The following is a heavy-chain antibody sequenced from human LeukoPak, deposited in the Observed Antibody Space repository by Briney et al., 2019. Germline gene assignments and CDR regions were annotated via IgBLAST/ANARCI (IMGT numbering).Heavy chain of an antibody. CDR2: IYYSGST. V-gene: IGHV4-59*01. J-gene: IGHJ4*02. CDR3: AGYYYDSSGPTFDY. CDR1: GGSISSYY. D-gene: IGHD3-22*01. Sequence: SETLSLTCTVSGGSISSYYWSWLWQPPGKGLEWIGYIYYSGSTNYNPSLKSRVTISVDTSKNQFSLKLSSVTAADTAVYYCAGYYYDSSGPTFDYWGQGTLVTVSS.